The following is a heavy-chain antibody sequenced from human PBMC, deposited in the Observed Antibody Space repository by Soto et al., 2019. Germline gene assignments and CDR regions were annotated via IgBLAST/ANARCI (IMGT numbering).Heavy chain of an antibody. Sequence: PGGSLRLSCAGSGFTFSSYGMHWVRQAPGKVLGWVAVISYDGSDKYYGDSVKGRFTISRDDSKNTLYLQMNSLRVEDTAIYYCAKTAGYDYVWGSSGLDPWGQGTLVTVSS. V-gene: IGHV3-30*18. CDR1: GFTFSSYG. CDR2: ISYDGSDK. J-gene: IGHJ5*02. D-gene: IGHD3-16*01. CDR3: AKTAGYDYVWGSSGLDP.